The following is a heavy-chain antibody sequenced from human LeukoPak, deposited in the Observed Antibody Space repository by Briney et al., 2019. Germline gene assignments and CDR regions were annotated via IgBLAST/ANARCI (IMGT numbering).Heavy chain of an antibody. CDR1: GDSINSGENY. J-gene: IGHJ4*02. D-gene: IGHD3-10*01. CDR3: ARCTPSGSSYYFDY. Sequence: SQTLSLTCTVSGDSINSGENYWSWIRQPPGKGLEWIGHIYHSGTTYYNPSVKSRMTISVDTSKNQFSLKLSSVTAADTAVYYCARCTPSGSSYYFDYWGQGTLVTVSS. V-gene: IGHV4-30-4*08. CDR2: IYHSGTT.